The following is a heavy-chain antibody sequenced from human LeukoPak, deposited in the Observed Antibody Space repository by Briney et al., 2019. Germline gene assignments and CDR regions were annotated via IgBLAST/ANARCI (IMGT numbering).Heavy chain of an antibody. CDR2: IYYSGST. CDR3: ARVMRGYSYGDFDY. D-gene: IGHD5-18*01. Sequence: SETLSLTCTVSGGSISTYYWSWIRQPPEKGLEWIGYIYYSGSTNYNPPLKSRVTIPVDTSKNQFSLKLSSVTAADTAVYYCARVMRGYSYGDFDYWGQGTLVTVSS. CDR1: GGSISTYY. V-gene: IGHV4-59*01. J-gene: IGHJ4*02.